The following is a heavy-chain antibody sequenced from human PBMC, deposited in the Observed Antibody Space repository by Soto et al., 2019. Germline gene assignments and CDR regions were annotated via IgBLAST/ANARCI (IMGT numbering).Heavy chain of an antibody. V-gene: IGHV5-51*01. Sequence: PGESLKISCKSSGYIFGTYWIGWVRQVSGKGLEWMGIIYPDDSDTRYSPSFQGQVTISADKSISTAYLHWSSLKASDTATYYCVRVPQNYYYYLTDVWGQGTTVTVSS. CDR3: VRVPQNYYYYLTDV. CDR2: IYPDDSDT. CDR1: GYIFGTYW. J-gene: IGHJ6*02.